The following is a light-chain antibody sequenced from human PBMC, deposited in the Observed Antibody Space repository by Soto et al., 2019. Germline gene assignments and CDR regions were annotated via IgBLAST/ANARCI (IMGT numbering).Light chain of an antibody. Sequence: DIHLTQSPSFLSASVGDRVTITCRPSQAVPNNMAWYQPKPGKPTKLLIYEVSTLHSGVPSRFSGRKSGTQFTLTIDSLQPEDFATYYCQQVKTYPRTFGGGTKVDIK. V-gene: IGKV1-9*01. CDR1: QAVPNN. CDR3: QQVKTYPRT. J-gene: IGKJ4*01. CDR2: EVS.